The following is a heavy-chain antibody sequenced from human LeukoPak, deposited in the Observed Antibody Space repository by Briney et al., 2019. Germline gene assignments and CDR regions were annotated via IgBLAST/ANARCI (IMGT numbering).Heavy chain of an antibody. D-gene: IGHD6-13*01. CDR3: TTFNSHSSSW. CDR1: GFTFSNTW. V-gene: IGHV3-15*01. J-gene: IGHJ4*02. Sequence: GGSLRLSCAASGFTFSNTWMNWVRQAPGKGPEWGGRIKSKTDDETTDYAAPVKGRFTISRDDSKNTLYLQMNSLKTEDTAVYYCTTFNSHSSSWRGQGALVTVSS. CDR2: IKSKTDDETT.